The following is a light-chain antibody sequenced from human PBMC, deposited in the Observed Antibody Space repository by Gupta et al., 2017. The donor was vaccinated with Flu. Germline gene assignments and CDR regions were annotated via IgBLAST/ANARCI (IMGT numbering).Light chain of an antibody. CDR3: QQGKSYPPWT. V-gene: IGKV1-9*01. J-gene: IGKJ1*01. CDR1: QGISSY. Sequence: DIQLTQSPSFLSASVGDRVTITCRASQGISSYLAWYQQKPGKAPNLLIYGASTWQSGVPSRFSGSGSGTEFTLTISSLQPEDFASYYCQQGKSYPPWTFGQGTRVEIK. CDR2: GAS.